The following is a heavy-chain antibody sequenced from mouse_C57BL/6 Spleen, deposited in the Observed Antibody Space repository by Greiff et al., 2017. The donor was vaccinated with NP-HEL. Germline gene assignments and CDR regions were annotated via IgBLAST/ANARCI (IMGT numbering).Heavy chain of an antibody. CDR1: GFNIKDDY. J-gene: IGHJ4*01. CDR3: TKPPITTVVPNYYAMDY. V-gene: IGHV14-4*01. D-gene: IGHD1-1*01. CDR2: IDPENGDT. Sequence: EVQLQQSGAELVRPGASVKLSCTASGFNIKDDYMHWVKQRPEQGLEWIGWIDPENGDTEYASKFQGKATITADTSSNTAYLQLSSLTSEDTAVYYCTKPPITTVVPNYYAMDYWGQGTSVTVSS.